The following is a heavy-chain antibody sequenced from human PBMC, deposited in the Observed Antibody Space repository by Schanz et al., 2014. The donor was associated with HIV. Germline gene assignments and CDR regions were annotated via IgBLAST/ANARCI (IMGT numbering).Heavy chain of an antibody. CDR1: GFTFSSYG. J-gene: IGHJ4*02. Sequence: QVQLVESGGGVVQPGRSLRLSCAASGFTFSSYGMHWVRQAPGKGLEWVAVIWHDGSSKYYADSVKGRFTISRDNSKNTLYLQMNSLRAEDTAVYYCAKSLPIETATITYFDYWGQGTLVTVSS. D-gene: IGHD1-20*01. V-gene: IGHV3-33*06. CDR3: AKSLPIETATITYFDY. CDR2: IWHDGSSK.